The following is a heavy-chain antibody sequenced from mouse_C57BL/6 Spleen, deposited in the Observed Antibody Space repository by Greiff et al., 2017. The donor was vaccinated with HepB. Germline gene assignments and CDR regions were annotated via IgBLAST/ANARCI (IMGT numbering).Heavy chain of an antibody. D-gene: IGHD4-1*01. CDR3: ARSDWGFDY. CDR1: GYTFTSYW. CDR2: IQPNSGST. Sequence: QVQLKQPGAELVKPGASVKLSCKASGYTFTSYWMHWVKQRPGQGLEWIGMIQPNSGSTNYNEKFKSKATLTVDKSSSTAYMQLSSLTSEDSAVYYCARSDWGFDYWGQGTTLTVSS. J-gene: IGHJ2*01. V-gene: IGHV1-64*01.